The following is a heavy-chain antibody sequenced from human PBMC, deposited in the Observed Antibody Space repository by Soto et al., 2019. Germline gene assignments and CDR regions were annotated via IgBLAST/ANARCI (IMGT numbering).Heavy chain of an antibody. CDR1: GGSISRGDYF. J-gene: IGHJ4*02. Sequence: SETLSLTCTVSGGSISRGDYFWSWIRQHPGKGLEWIGYIYYIGSTYYNPSLKSRVSISVDTSKNQLSLTLSSVTSADTAVYYCASLLALTYCSGGTCYGGIAYWGQGTLVTVSS. V-gene: IGHV4-31*03. CDR2: IYYIGST. D-gene: IGHD2-15*01. CDR3: ASLLALTYCSGGTCYGGIAY.